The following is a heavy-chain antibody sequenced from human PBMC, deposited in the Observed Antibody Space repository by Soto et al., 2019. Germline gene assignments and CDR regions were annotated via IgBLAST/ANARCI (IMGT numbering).Heavy chain of an antibody. CDR2: IYYSGST. J-gene: IGHJ4*02. CDR3: ARLRFLEWLFTYYFDY. D-gene: IGHD3-3*01. CDR1: GGSISSGGYY. Sequence: QVQLQESGPGLVKPSQTLSLTCTVSGGSISSGGYYWSWIRQHPGKGLEWIGSIYYSGSTYYNPYLKSRVTISVDTSKHQFSLKLSSVTAADTAVYYCARLRFLEWLFTYYFDYWGQGTLVNVSS. V-gene: IGHV4-31*03.